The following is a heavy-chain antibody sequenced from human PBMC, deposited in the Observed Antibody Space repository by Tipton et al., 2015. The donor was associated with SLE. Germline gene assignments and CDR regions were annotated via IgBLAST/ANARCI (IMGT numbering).Heavy chain of an antibody. J-gene: IGHJ6*02. D-gene: IGHD4-17*01. CDR1: GFTFSSYG. V-gene: IGHV3-30*02. Sequence: SLRLSCAASGFTFSSYGMHWVRQAPGKGLEWVAFIRYDGSNKYYADSVKGRFTISRDNSKNTLYLQMNSLRAEDTAVYYCARVRVYGDYYYGMDVWGQGTTVTVSS. CDR2: IRYDGSNK. CDR3: ARVRVYGDYYYGMDV.